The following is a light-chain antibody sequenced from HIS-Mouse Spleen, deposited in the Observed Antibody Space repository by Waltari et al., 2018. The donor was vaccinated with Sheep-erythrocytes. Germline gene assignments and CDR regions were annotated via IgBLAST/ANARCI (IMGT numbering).Light chain of an antibody. V-gene: IGLV2-23*01. Sequence: QSALTQPASVSGSPGQSITISCTGTSSDVGSYNLVSWYQQHPGKAPKLMIYEGSKRPSGVSNLFSGSKAGKTASLTISGLQAEDEADYSCCSYAGSSTPWVFGGGTKLTVL. CDR2: EGS. CDR1: SSDVGSYNL. J-gene: IGLJ3*02. CDR3: CSYAGSSTPWV.